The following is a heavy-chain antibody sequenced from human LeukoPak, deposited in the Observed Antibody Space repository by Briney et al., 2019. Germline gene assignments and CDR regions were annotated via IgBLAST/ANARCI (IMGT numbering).Heavy chain of an antibody. Sequence: GGSLRLSCAASGFTFSSYAMSWVRQAPGKGLEWVSSISSSSSYIYYADSVKGRFTISRDNAKNSLYLQMNSLRAEDTAVYYCARARGWSFDYWGQGTLVTVSS. CDR3: ARARGWSFDY. J-gene: IGHJ4*02. D-gene: IGHD6-19*01. CDR1: GFTFSSYA. CDR2: ISSSSSYI. V-gene: IGHV3-21*01.